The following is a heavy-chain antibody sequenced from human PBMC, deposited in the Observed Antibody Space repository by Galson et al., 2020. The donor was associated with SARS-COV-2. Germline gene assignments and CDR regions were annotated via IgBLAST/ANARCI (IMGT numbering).Heavy chain of an antibody. D-gene: IGHD3-16*01. Sequence: SETLSLTCAVYGGSFSGYYWSWIRQPPGKGLEWIGKINHSGSTNYNPSPKSRITISVDTTKNQFSLKLSSVTAADTAVYYCARGGLLWGYYYYMDGWGKGTTVTVSS. CDR3: ARGGLLWGYYYYMDG. CDR2: INHSGST. CDR1: GGSFSGYY. J-gene: IGHJ6*03. V-gene: IGHV4-34*01.